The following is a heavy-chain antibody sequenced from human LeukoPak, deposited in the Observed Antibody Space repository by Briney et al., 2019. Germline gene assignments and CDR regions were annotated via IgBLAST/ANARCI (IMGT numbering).Heavy chain of an antibody. V-gene: IGHV4-59*12. J-gene: IGHJ6*03. Sequence: SETLSLTCTVSGDSISSYYWSWIRQPPGKGLEWIGYIYYSGSTNYNPSLKSRVTISVDTSKNQFSLKLSSVTAADTAVYYCARGYSRSYYYYYYYMDVWGKGTTVTVSS. CDR2: IYYSGST. CDR3: ARGYSRSYYYYYYYMDV. D-gene: IGHD6-13*01. CDR1: GDSISSYY.